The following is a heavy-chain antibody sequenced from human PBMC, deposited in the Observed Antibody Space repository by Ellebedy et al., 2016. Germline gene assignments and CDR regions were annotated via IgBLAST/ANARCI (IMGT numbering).Heavy chain of an antibody. CDR2: IYYSGST. D-gene: IGHD2/OR15-2a*01. Sequence: SETLSLTXTVSGGSIFSGGYWSWIRQYPGKGLEWIGYIYYSGSTYYNPSLKSRVSISVDTSKNQFSLKMTSVTAADTAVYYCAREVPSNSPSQSWFNPWGPGMLVTVSS. CDR3: AREVPSNSPSQSWFNP. J-gene: IGHJ5*02. V-gene: IGHV4-31*03. CDR1: GGSIFSGGY.